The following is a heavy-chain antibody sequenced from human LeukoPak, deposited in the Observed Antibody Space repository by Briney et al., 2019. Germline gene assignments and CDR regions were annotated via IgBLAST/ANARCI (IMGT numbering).Heavy chain of an antibody. J-gene: IGHJ4*02. V-gene: IGHV3-21*01. CDR2: ISSSSTYI. CDR1: GFTFSSYS. CDR3: AGVVGDIVVVVAATGCDY. Sequence: GGSLRLSCAASGFTFSSYSMNWVRQAPGKGLEWVSSISSSSTYIYYADSVKGRFTISRDNAKNSLYLQMNSLRAEDTAVYYCAGVVGDIVVVVAATGCDYWGQGTLVTVSS. D-gene: IGHD2-15*01.